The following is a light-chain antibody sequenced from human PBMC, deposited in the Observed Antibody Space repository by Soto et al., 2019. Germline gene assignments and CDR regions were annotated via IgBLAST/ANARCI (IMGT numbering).Light chain of an antibody. CDR1: QSVSSSY. V-gene: IGKV3-20*01. CDR2: GAS. J-gene: IGKJ2*01. Sequence: EIVLTQSPGTLSLSPGERVTLSCRASQSVSSSYLAWYQQKPGQAPRLLIYGASSRATGIPDRFSGSGSGTDFTLTISRLEPEVFAVYYCQQYGSSPVYTFGQGTKLEIK. CDR3: QQYGSSPVYT.